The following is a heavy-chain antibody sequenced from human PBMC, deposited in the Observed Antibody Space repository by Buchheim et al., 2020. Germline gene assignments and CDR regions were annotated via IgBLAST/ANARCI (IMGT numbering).Heavy chain of an antibody. CDR1: GFAFSTYW. J-gene: IGHJ4*01. CDR3: TVFDY. CDR2: IKQGGSEK. V-gene: IGHV3-7*01. Sequence: EVQMVESGGGLVQPGGSLRVSCAASGFAFSTYWVNWVRQAPGKGLEWVANIKQGGSEKFYVDSVKGRFTVSRDNSKNSLFLQMNSLRAEDTAVYYCTVFDYWGHGTL.